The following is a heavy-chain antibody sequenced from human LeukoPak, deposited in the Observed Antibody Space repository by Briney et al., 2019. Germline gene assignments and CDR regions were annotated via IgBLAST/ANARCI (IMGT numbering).Heavy chain of an antibody. D-gene: IGHD3-22*01. CDR2: IRSKTYGGTT. V-gene: IGHV3-49*04. J-gene: IGHJ4*02. Sequence: GGSLRLSCTASGFTFGDYAMSWVRQAPGKGLEWVGFIRSKTYGGTTEYAASVKDRFTISRDDSKSIAYLQMSSLKTEDTAVYYCTRDYYDSSGYYTIANWGQGTLVTVSS. CDR1: GFTFGDYA. CDR3: TRDYYDSSGYYTIAN.